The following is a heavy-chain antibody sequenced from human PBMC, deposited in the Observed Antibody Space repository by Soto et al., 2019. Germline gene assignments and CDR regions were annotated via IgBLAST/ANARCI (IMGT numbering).Heavy chain of an antibody. J-gene: IGHJ4*02. CDR3: ARHVREQWLVHFDY. CDR2: IYYSGST. CDR1: GGSISSSSYY. D-gene: IGHD6-19*01. Sequence: QLQLQESGPGLVKPSETLPLTCTVSGGSISSSSYYWGWIRQPPGKGLEWIGSIYYSGSTYYNPSLKSRVTISVDTSKNQFSLKLSSVTAADTAVYYCARHVREQWLVHFDYWGQGTLVTVSS. V-gene: IGHV4-39*01.